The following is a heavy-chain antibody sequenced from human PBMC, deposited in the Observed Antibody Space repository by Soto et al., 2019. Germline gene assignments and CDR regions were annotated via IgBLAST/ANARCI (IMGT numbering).Heavy chain of an antibody. V-gene: IGHV3-11*05. Sequence: QVQLVESGGGLVRPGGSLRLSCEASGFTFRDYYMTWFRQAPGKGLEWLSYIDSSTKYTNYADSVKGRFTVSRDNAKNSLHLQLNSLGADDTGVYYCARASYYAMDVWGQGSMVTVSS. CDR1: GFTFRDYY. J-gene: IGHJ6*02. CDR3: ARASYYAMDV. CDR2: IDSSTKYT.